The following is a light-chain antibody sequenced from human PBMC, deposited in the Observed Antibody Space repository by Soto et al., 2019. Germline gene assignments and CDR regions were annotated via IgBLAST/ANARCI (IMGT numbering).Light chain of an antibody. CDR3: QQYGNSPPYT. CDR1: QSVSSNY. J-gene: IGKJ2*01. V-gene: IGKV3-20*01. Sequence: EIVLTQSPGTLSLSPGERVTLSCRASQSVSSNYLAWYQQKPGQAPRLLIFGASSRASDIPDRFSGSGSGTDFTLTISRLEPEDFAVYYCQQYGNSPPYTFGQGTKVDIK. CDR2: GAS.